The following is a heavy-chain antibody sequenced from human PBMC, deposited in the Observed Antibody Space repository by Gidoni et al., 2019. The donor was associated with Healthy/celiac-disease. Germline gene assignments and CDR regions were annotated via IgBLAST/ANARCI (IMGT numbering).Heavy chain of an antibody. CDR3: ARDLGYCRSTSCYASGYFDL. D-gene: IGHD2-2*01. J-gene: IGHJ2*01. CDR1: GGSISSYY. Sequence: QVQLQESGPGLVKPSETLSLTCTVSGGSISSYYWSWIRQPPGKGLEWIGYIYYSGNTNYKPSLKSRVTISVDTSKNQFSLKLRSVTAADTAVYYCARDLGYCRSTSCYASGYFDLWGRGTLVTVFS. CDR2: IYYSGNT. V-gene: IGHV4-59*01.